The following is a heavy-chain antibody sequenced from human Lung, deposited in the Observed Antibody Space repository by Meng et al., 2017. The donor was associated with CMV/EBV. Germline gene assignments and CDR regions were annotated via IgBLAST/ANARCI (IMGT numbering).Heavy chain of an antibody. Sequence: GGSLRLSCSASGFAFSNYKMDWVRQAPGRGLEWVSSITPFSDYIYYGDSVKGRFTISRDNGKNSLYLQMNSLRDEDTAIYYCTTDWRWGQGALVTVSS. CDR1: GFAFSNYK. CDR2: ITPFSDYI. J-gene: IGHJ4*02. V-gene: IGHV3-21*04. CDR3: TTDWR.